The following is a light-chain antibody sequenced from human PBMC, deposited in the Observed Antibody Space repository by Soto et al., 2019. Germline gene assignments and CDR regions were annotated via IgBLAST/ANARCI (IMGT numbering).Light chain of an antibody. V-gene: IGLV2-23*01. Sequence: QSVLTQPASVSGSPGQSITISCTGNNSDVGRYNLVSWYQHHPGKAPKLVIYEANKRPSGISERFSVSKSGNTASLTISGLQAEDEGHYYCCSYAPGSTWVFGGGTKVTVL. CDR1: NSDVGRYNL. CDR3: CSYAPGSTWV. CDR2: EAN. J-gene: IGLJ3*02.